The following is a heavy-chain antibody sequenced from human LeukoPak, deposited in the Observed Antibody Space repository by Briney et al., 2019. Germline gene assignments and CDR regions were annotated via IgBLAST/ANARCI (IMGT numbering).Heavy chain of an antibody. J-gene: IGHJ3*02. Sequence: GGSLRLSCAASGFTFSSYAMSWVRQAPGKGLEWVSAISGSGGSTYYADSVKGRFTISRDNSKNTLYLQMNSLRAEDTAVYYCARGPTYYDILTGYPIWGQGTMVTVSS. V-gene: IGHV3-23*01. CDR1: GFTFSSYA. CDR3: ARGPTYYDILTGYPI. D-gene: IGHD3-9*01. CDR2: ISGSGGST.